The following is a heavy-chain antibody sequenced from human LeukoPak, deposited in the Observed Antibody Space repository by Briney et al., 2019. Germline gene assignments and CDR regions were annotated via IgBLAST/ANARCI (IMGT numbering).Heavy chain of an antibody. D-gene: IGHD3-9*01. CDR2: IKQDGSEK. V-gene: IGHV3-7*01. J-gene: IGHJ6*02. CDR1: GFTFSSYW. CDR3: ARDNDSLSVLRYFDWSKFLVQYYYYYGMDV. Sequence: GGSLRLSCAASGFTFSSYWMSWVRQAPGKGLEWVANIKQDGSEKYYVDSVKGRFTISGDNAKNSLYLQMNSLRAEDTAVYYCARDNDSLSVLRYFDWSKFLVQYYYYYGMDVWGQGTTVTVSS.